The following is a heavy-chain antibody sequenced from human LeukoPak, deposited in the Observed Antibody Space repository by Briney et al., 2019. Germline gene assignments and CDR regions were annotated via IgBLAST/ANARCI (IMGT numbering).Heavy chain of an antibody. CDR3: ARDGGRFSFGFGY. CDR1: GASISSYY. J-gene: IGHJ4*02. V-gene: IGHV4-59*01. CDR2: VFYSGST. D-gene: IGHD5-18*01. Sequence: PSETLSLTCTVSGASISSYYWSWIRQPPGKGREWIGYVFYSGSTNYNPSLKSRVTISVDTSKNQFTLKLSSVTPADTAVYYCARDGGRFSFGFGYWGQGTLVTVSS.